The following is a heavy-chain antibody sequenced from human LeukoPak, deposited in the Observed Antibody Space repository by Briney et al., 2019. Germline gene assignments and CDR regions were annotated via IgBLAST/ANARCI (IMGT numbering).Heavy chain of an antibody. J-gene: IGHJ4*02. CDR1: AFTFSSYS. CDR3: ARDQAGFSGSGPYYFGY. V-gene: IGHV3-21*01. D-gene: IGHD3-10*01. Sequence: GGSLRLSCAASAFTFSSYSMNWVRQAPGKGLEWVSFISSGSSYKYYADSVKGRFTISRDNAKNSLHLQMNSLRAEDTAVYYCARDQAGFSGSGPYYFGYWGQGTLVTVSS. CDR2: ISSGSSYK.